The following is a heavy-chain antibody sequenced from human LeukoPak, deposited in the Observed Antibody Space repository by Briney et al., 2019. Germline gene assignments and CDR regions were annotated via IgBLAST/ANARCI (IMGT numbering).Heavy chain of an antibody. CDR3: TRDQTPYY. V-gene: IGHV3-49*04. Sequence: GVLRLSCAASGFTFDDYAMHWVRQAPGKGLEGVGFIASETYGGTAEYAASVKGRFTISRDDSKSIAYLQMNSLKTEDTAVYYCTRDQTPYYWGQGTLVTVSS. J-gene: IGHJ4*02. CDR1: GFTFDDYA. CDR2: IASETYGGTA.